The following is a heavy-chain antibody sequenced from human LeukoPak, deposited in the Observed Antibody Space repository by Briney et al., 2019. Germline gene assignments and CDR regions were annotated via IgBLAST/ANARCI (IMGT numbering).Heavy chain of an antibody. D-gene: IGHD1-14*01. Sequence: GGSPRLSCAASGFTFSSYAMSWVRQAPGRGLEWVSAISGSGGSTYYADSVKGRFTISRDNSKNTLYLQMNSLRAEDTAVYYCAKGSGYGMDVWGQGTTVTVSS. CDR2: ISGSGGST. CDR1: GFTFSSYA. V-gene: IGHV3-23*01. J-gene: IGHJ6*02. CDR3: AKGSGYGMDV.